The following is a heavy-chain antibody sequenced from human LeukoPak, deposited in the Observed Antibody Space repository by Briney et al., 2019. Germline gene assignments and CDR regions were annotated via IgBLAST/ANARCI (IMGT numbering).Heavy chain of an antibody. CDR2: IKQDGSEK. D-gene: IGHD3-3*01. J-gene: IGHJ6*03. V-gene: IGHV3-7*01. CDR3: AKTLKDRYYDFWSGYYHYYYYMDV. Sequence: GGSLRLSCAASGFTFSSYWMSWVRQAPGKGMEWVANIKQDGSEKYYVDSVKGRFTISRDNAKNSLYLQMNSLRAEDTAVYYCAKTLKDRYYDFWSGYYHYYYYMDVWGKGTTVTVSS. CDR1: GFTFSSYW.